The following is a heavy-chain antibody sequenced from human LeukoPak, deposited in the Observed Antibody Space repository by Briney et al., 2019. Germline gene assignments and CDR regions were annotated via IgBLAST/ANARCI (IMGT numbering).Heavy chain of an antibody. CDR1: GFTVSSNY. CDR2: IYSGGST. CDR3: ARSPGYYYDSSGYYYYYYYYMDV. J-gene: IGHJ6*03. D-gene: IGHD3-22*01. Sequence: GGSLRLSCAASGFTVSSNYMSWVRQAPGKGVEWVSVIYSGGSTYYADSVKGRFTISRDNSKNTLYLQMNSLRAEDTAVYYCARSPGYYYDSSGYYYYYYYYMDVWGKGTTVTISS. V-gene: IGHV3-66*01.